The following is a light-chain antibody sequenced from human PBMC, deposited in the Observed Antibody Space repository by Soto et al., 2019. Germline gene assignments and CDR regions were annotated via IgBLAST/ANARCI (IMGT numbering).Light chain of an antibody. Sequence: LTQPPSASGSPGQSVTISCIGTSSDVGNYNYVSWYQQHPGKAPKLMIYEVSKRPSGVPDRFSGSKSGNTASLTVSGLQTDDEADYYCSSYAGSNNYVLGNGTKVTVL. CDR3: SSYAGSNNYV. J-gene: IGLJ1*01. CDR2: EVS. CDR1: SSDVGNYNY. V-gene: IGLV2-8*01.